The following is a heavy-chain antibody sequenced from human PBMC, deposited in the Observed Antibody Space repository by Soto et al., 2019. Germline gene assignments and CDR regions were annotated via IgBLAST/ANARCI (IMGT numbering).Heavy chain of an antibody. CDR1: GGSISSGGYY. D-gene: IGHD2-15*01. V-gene: IGHV4-31*03. Sequence: SETLSLTCTVSGGSISSGGYYWSWIRQHPGKGLEWIGYIYYSGSTYYNPSLKSRVTISVDTSKNQFSLKLSSVTAADTAVYYCARDIVVVVAAAKYYYYMDVWGKGTTVTVSS. J-gene: IGHJ6*03. CDR3: ARDIVVVVAAAKYYYYMDV. CDR2: IYYSGST.